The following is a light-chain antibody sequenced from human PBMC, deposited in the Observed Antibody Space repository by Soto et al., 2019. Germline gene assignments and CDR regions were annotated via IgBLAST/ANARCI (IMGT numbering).Light chain of an antibody. CDR3: QQYNSYWT. J-gene: IGKJ1*01. CDR2: KAS. Sequence: DIQITQSPSTLSGSVGDRVTITCRASQTISSWLAWYQQKPGKAPKLLIYKASSLESGVPSRFSGSGSGTEITLTISSLQPDDFATYYCQQYNSYWTFGQGTKVDI. CDR1: QTISSW. V-gene: IGKV1-5*03.